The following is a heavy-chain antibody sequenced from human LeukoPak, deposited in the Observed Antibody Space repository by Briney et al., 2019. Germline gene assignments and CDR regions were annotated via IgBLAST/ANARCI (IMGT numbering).Heavy chain of an antibody. CDR1: GFTFSDYY. CDR2: ISKNGKTI. J-gene: IGHJ6*02. CDR3: ARDVAKGSPNGNREYYYYYGMDV. D-gene: IGHD5-24*01. Sequence: NPGGSLRLSCAASGFTFSDYYMSWIRQAPGKGLEWLSYISKNGKTIYYADSVKGRFTISRDNAKKSVYLQMNSLRAEDTAVYYCARDVAKGSPNGNREYYYYYGMDVWGQGTTVTVSS. V-gene: IGHV3-11*04.